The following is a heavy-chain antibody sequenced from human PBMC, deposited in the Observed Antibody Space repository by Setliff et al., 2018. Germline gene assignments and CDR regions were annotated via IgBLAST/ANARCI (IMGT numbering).Heavy chain of an antibody. D-gene: IGHD2-15*01. CDR1: DDSFTSSRYY. CDR2: ISYSGTP. V-gene: IGHV4-39*01. Sequence: PSETLSLTCTVSDDSFTSSRYYWGWIRQAPGSGLEWIGSISYSGTPYYNASVESRVTISIDTSRNQFSLELRSVTVADTATYYCVRPGGTTVVARHFDYWGYGILVTSPQ. J-gene: IGHJ4*01. CDR3: VRPGGTTVVARHFDY.